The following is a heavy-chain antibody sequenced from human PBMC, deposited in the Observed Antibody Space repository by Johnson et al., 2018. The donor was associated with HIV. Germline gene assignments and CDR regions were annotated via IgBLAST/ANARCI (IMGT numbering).Heavy chain of an antibody. V-gene: IGHV3-64*01. CDR3: ARAYSSGWLGAFDM. Sequence: MMLVESGGDLVQPGKSLRLSCAASGFRFNNNAMHWVRQAPGKGLEYVGGFSSDGESIYYANSVRGRFTISRDNSKTTLYLQMNSLRAEDTAVYYCARAYSSGWLGAFDMWGQGTTVTVSS. CDR2: FSSDGESI. J-gene: IGHJ3*02. CDR1: GFRFNNNA. D-gene: IGHD6-19*01.